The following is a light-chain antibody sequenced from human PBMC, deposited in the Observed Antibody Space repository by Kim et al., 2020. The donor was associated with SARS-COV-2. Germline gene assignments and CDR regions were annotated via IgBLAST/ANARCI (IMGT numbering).Light chain of an antibody. CDR2: STS. Sequence: GGTVTLTCVASTGTVTSGYLPSWFQQKPGQAPRALIYSTSNKHSWTPARFSGSLLGGKAALTLSSVQPEDEAEYYCLLYYGDSQLLFGGGTQLTVL. J-gene: IGLJ2*01. CDR1: TGTVTSGYL. V-gene: IGLV7-43*01. CDR3: LLYYGDSQLL.